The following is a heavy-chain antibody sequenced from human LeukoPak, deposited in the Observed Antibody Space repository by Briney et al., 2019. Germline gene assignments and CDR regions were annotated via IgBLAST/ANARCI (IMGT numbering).Heavy chain of an antibody. V-gene: IGHV3-30*02. CDR2: IRYDGSNK. D-gene: IGHD2-2*01. J-gene: IGHJ4*02. Sequence: GGSLRLSCAASGFTFSSYGMHWVRQAPGKGLEWVAFIRYDGSNKYYADSVKGRFTISRDNSKNTLYLQMNSLRAEDTAVYYCAKDQQRGYCSSTSCLFDYWGQGTLVTVSS. CDR3: AKDQQRGYCSSTSCLFDY. CDR1: GFTFSSYG.